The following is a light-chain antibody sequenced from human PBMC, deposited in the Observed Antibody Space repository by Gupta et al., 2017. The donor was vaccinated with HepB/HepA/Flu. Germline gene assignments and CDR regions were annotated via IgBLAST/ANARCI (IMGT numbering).Light chain of an antibody. CDR2: GAS. J-gene: IGKJ5*01. Sequence: EIVLTPSPGPLSLSPGERATLSCRASQSVNSAYLAWFQQKPGQAPRLLIYGASSRAAGIPDRFSGSASGTDFTLTISRLEPEDFAVYYCQRYGSSSITFGQGTRLEIK. CDR3: QRYGSSSIT. CDR1: QSVNSAY. V-gene: IGKV3-20*01.